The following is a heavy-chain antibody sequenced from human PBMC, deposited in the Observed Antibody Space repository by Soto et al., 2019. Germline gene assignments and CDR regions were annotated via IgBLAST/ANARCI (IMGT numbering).Heavy chain of an antibody. Sequence: EVQLVESGGGLVKPGGSLRLSCAASGFTFSSYSMNWVRQAPGKGLEWVSSISSSSSYIYYADSVKGRFTISRDNAKNSLYLQMNGLRAEDTAVYYCARGPFGGVIVTPPPLATNWFDPWGQGTLVTVSS. V-gene: IGHV3-21*01. CDR2: ISSSSSYI. J-gene: IGHJ5*02. D-gene: IGHD3-16*02. CDR3: ARGPFGGVIVTPPPLATNWFDP. CDR1: GFTFSSYS.